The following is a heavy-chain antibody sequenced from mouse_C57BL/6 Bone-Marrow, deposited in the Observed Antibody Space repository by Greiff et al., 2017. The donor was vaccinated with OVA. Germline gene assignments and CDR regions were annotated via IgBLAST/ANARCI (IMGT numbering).Heavy chain of an antibody. Sequence: EVKLVESGGDLVKPGGSLKLSCAASGFTFSSYGMSWVRQTPDKRLEWVATISSGGSYTYYPDSVKGRFTISRDNAKNTLYLQMSSLKSEDTAMYYCARQNSWGQGTSVTVSS. CDR1: GFTFSSYG. CDR2: ISSGGSYT. CDR3: ARQNS. V-gene: IGHV5-6*01. J-gene: IGHJ4*01.